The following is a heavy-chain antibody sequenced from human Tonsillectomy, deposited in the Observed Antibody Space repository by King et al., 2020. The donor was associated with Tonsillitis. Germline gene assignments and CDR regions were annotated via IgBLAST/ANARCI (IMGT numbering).Heavy chain of an antibody. Sequence: LQLQESGSGLVKPSQTLSLTCAVSGGSISSGGYSWSWIRQPPGKGLEWIGYIYHSGSTYYNPSLKSRVTISVDRSKNQFSLKLSSVTAADTAVYYCARVAGYCSSTSCSRGVFDIWGQGTMVTVSS. V-gene: IGHV4-30-2*01. D-gene: IGHD2-2*01. CDR1: GGSISSGGYS. CDR2: IYHSGST. CDR3: ARVAGYCSSTSCSRGVFDI. J-gene: IGHJ3*02.